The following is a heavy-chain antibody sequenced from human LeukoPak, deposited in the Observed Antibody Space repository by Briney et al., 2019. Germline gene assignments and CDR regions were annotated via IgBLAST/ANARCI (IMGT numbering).Heavy chain of an antibody. V-gene: IGHV4-31*03. CDR1: GGSISSGGYY. CDR2: IYYSGST. D-gene: IGHD6-19*01. J-gene: IGHJ4*02. CDR3: ARVSSGWYSSDY. Sequence: SETLSLTCTVSGGSISSGGYYWSWIRQHLGKGLEWIGYIYYSGSTYYNPSLKSRVTISVDTSKNQFSLKLGSVTAADTAVYYCARVSSGWYSSDYWGQGILVTVSS.